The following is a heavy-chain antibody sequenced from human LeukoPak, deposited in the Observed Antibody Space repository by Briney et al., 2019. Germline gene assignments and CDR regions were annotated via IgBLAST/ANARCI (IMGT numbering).Heavy chain of an antibody. CDR2: IYYSGST. CDR1: GGSISSYY. J-gene: IGHJ6*03. V-gene: IGHV4-59*12. CDR3: ARRGYSYNELYYYYYMDV. D-gene: IGHD5-18*01. Sequence: SETLSLTCIVSGGSISSYYWSWIRQPPGKGLEWIGYIYYSGSTNYNPSLKSRVTISVDTSKNQFSLKLSSVTAADTAVYYCARRGYSYNELYYYYYMDVWGKGTTVTVSS.